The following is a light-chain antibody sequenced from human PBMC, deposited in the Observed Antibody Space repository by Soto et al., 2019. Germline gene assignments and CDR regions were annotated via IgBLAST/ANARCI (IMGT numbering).Light chain of an antibody. Sequence: EIVLTQSPATLSLSPGERATLSCRASQSVSSYLAWYQKKPGQAPRLLIYDASNRAPGIPARFSGSGSGTDFTHTISSLQPEDFAVYYCQQGSNWPPWSRTFGRGTKVDIK. J-gene: IGKJ4*02. CDR1: QSVSSY. V-gene: IGKV3-11*01. CDR3: QQGSNWPPWSRT. CDR2: DAS.